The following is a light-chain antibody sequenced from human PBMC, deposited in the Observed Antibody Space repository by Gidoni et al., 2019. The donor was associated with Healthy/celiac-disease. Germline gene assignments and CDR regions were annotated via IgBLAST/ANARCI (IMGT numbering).Light chain of an antibody. CDR1: QSVSSY. V-gene: IGKV3D-15*01. J-gene: IGKJ3*01. CDR2: GAS. CDR3: QQYSNWPGFT. Sequence: EFEMTQSLATLSVSPGERATLSCRASQSVSSYLAWYQQKPGQAPRLLIYGASTRATGIPARFSGSGSGTEFTLTISSLQSEDFAVYYCQQYSNWPGFTFGPXTKVDIK.